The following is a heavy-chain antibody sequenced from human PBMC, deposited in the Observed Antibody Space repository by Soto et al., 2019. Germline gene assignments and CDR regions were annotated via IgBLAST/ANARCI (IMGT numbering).Heavy chain of an antibody. CDR3: ARDRGDIVLVPAAPPESEFDP. D-gene: IGHD2-2*01. J-gene: IGHJ5*02. Sequence: QVQLVQSGAEVKKPGSSVKVSCKASGGTFSSYAISWVRQAPGQGLEWMAGIIPIFGTANYAQKFQGRVTITADESTSAAYMELSSLRSEDTAVYYCARDRGDIVLVPAAPPESEFDPWGQGTLVTVSS. V-gene: IGHV1-69*12. CDR1: GGTFSSYA. CDR2: IIPIFGTA.